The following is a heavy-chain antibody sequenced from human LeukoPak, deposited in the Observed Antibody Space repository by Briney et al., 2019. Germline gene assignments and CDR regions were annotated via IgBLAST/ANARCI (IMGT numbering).Heavy chain of an antibody. J-gene: IGHJ3*02. CDR1: VFTITEYY. CDR3: AIRLSGTGGTCFLDSFNR. D-gene: IGHD2-15*01. V-gene: IGHV1-2*02. CDR2: INPYNGDT. Sequence: GASVTVSCKPSVFTITEYYIHWLRQAPGQGLAGMEWINPYNGDTRYPQKFQDRGILTRDTAIDTAYMELSRLTSDDPSVHYCAIRLSGTGGTCFLDSFNRWGHGTMVTV.